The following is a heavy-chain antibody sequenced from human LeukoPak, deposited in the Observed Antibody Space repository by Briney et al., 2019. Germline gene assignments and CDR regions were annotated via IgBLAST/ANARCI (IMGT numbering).Heavy chain of an antibody. CDR2: VSSSSSYI. V-gene: IGHV3-21*01. CDR1: GFTFSNYS. J-gene: IGHJ4*02. CDR3: ARSGGLQKFDY. Sequence: PGGSLRLSCVASGFTFSNYSMNWVRRAPGKGLEWVSSVSSSSSYIFYADSVKGRFTISRDNAKNSLYLQMNSLRAEDTAVYYCARSGGLQKFDYWGQGTLVTVSS. D-gene: IGHD4-11*01.